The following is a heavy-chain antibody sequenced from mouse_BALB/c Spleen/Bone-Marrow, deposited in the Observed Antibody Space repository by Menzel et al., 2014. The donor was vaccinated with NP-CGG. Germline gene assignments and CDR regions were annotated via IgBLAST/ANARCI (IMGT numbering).Heavy chain of an antibody. CDR1: GYAFSSYW. CDR3: ARHGSNGFDY. D-gene: IGHD1-1*01. V-gene: IGHV1-80*01. Sequence: VKLQESGAELVRPGSSVKISCKASGYAFSSYWMNWVKQRPGQGLEWIGQIHPGEGDTNYNGKFKVKATLTADKSSSTANMQLSSLTSEDSAVYFCARHGSNGFDYWGQGTTLTVSS. J-gene: IGHJ2*01. CDR2: IHPGEGDT.